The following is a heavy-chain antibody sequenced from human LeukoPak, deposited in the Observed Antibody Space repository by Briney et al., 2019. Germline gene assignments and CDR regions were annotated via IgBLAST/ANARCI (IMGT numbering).Heavy chain of an antibody. CDR3: ARVAKHFRGGLSFYYMDV. CDR2: IYDSGST. D-gene: IGHD3-10*01. V-gene: IGHV4-59*01. Sequence: SETLSLTCTVSGGSISSYYWSWIRQPPGKGLEWIGYIYDSGSTNYNPSLKSRVTISVDTSRNQFSLKLSSVTAADTAVYYCARVAKHFRGGLSFYYMDVWGKGTTVTISS. J-gene: IGHJ6*03. CDR1: GGSISSYY.